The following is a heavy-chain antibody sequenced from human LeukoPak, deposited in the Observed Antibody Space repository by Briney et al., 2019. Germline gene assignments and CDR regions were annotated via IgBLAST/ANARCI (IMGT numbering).Heavy chain of an antibody. D-gene: IGHD6-13*01. CDR3: ARDYSSSWYSGWFDP. CDR2: IIPIFGTA. J-gene: IGHJ5*02. Sequence: SVKVSCKASGGTFSSYAIIWVRQAPGQGLEWMGGIIPIFGTANYAQKFQGRVTITADESTSTAYMELSSLRSEDTAVYYCARDYSSSWYSGWFDPWGQGTLVTVSS. CDR1: GGTFSSYA. V-gene: IGHV1-69*13.